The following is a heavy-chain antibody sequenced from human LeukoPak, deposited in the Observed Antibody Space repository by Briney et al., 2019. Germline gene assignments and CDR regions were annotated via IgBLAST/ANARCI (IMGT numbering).Heavy chain of an antibody. Sequence: GGSLRLSCAASGFTFSSYAMRWVRQAPGKGLEWVSTISAGGATFYADSVRGRFTISRDNSKNTLYLQMNSLRAEDTAVYYCAKRSGSLHYYEYWGQGTLVTVSS. CDR3: AKRSGSLHYYEY. J-gene: IGHJ4*02. V-gene: IGHV3-23*01. CDR1: GFTFSSYA. D-gene: IGHD1-26*01. CDR2: ISAGGAT.